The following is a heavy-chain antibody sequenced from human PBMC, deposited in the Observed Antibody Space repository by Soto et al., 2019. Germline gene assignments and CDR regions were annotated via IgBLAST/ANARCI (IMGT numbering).Heavy chain of an antibody. D-gene: IGHD6-19*01. CDR3: AKEPTYSSGWSPIDY. J-gene: IGHJ4*02. CDR1: GFTFSTDS. Sequence: PGGSLRLSCVASGFTFSTDSMNWVRQAPGKGLEWVAHISTSGATRYYADSVKGRFTISRDNAKTSLYLQMDSLRNEDTAVYYCAKEPTYSSGWSPIDYWGQGTLVTVPQ. CDR2: ISTSGATR. V-gene: IGHV3-48*02.